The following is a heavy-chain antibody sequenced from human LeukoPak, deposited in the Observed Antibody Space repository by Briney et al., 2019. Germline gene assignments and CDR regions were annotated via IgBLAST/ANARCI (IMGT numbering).Heavy chain of an antibody. CDR2: ISGYNDHT. CDR3: ARGTWEAAARPYSFDT. Sequence: ASVKVSCKAFGYSFTSFGINWVRQAPGQGLEWMGWISGYNDHTNYAQKFQGRVTMTTDTSTSTAYMELRSLRSDDTAVYYCARGTWEAAARPYSFDTWGQGTLVTVSS. D-gene: IGHD1-26*01. V-gene: IGHV1-18*01. CDR1: GYSFTSFG. J-gene: IGHJ4*02.